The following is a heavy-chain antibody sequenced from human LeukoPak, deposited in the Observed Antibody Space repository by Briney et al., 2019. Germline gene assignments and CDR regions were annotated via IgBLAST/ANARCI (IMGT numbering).Heavy chain of an antibody. D-gene: IGHD1-26*01. J-gene: IGHJ4*02. CDR2: INPNSGGT. V-gene: IGHV1-2*02. Sequence: ASVKVSCKASGYTFTSYGISWVRQAPGQGLEWLGWINPNSGGTNYAQKFQGRVTMARDTSINTAYMELSRLGSDDTAVYYCARGSGSHDYWGQGALVTVSS. CDR3: ARGSGSHDY. CDR1: GYTFTSYG.